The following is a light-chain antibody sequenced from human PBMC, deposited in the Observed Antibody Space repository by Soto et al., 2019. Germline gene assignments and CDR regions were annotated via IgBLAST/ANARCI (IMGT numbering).Light chain of an antibody. V-gene: IGKV1-9*01. CDR3: QQLTSYPIT. Sequence: DIQLTQSPSFLSASVGDRVTITCRASQGISTYVAWFQQKPGKAPNLVIYVASTLHSGVPSRFSGTGSGTEFTLTISSLQPEDFATYYCQQLTSYPITFGQGTKLEIK. J-gene: IGKJ2*01. CDR1: QGISTY. CDR2: VAS.